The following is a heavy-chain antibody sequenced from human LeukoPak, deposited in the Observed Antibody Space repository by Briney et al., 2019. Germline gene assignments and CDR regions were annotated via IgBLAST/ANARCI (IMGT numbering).Heavy chain of an antibody. J-gene: IGHJ3*02. CDR3: AKNLDYYDFDAFDI. V-gene: IGHV3-30*18. CDR1: GFTFSSYG. CDR2: ISYDGSNK. D-gene: IGHD3-22*01. Sequence: PGRSLRLSCAASGFTFSSYGMHWVRQAPGKGLEWEAVISYDGSNKYYADSVRGRFTISRDNSKNTLYLQMNSLRAEDTAVYYCAKNLDYYDFDAFDIWGQGTMVTVSS.